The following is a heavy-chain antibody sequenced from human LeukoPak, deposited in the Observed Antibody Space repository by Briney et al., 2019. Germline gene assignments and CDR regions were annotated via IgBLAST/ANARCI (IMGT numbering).Heavy chain of an antibody. CDR3: ARHASVDGNWPRPLDY. D-gene: IGHD6-19*01. V-gene: IGHV4-39*01. J-gene: IGHJ4*02. CDR1: GGSIGSSPYY. Sequence: ASETLSLTCTVSGGSIGSSPYYWGWIRQPPGKGLEWIGNIYYSGSTYYNPSLKTRVTISVDTSKNQFSLKLTSVTAADTAVYYCARHASVDGNWPRPLDYWGQGSLVTVSS. CDR2: IYYSGST.